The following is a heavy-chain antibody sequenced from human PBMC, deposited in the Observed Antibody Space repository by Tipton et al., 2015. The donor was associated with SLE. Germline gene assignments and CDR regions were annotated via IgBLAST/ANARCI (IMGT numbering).Heavy chain of an antibody. CDR3: AKEWAVTSYFDY. CDR1: GFTFSSYG. CDR2: IWYDGSNK. V-gene: IGHV3-33*06. J-gene: IGHJ4*02. Sequence: RSLRLSCAVSGFTFSSYGMHWVRQAPGKGLEWVAVIWYDGSNKYYADSVKGRFTISRDNSKNTLYLQMNGLRAEDTAVYYCAKEWAVTSYFDYWGQGTLVTVSS. D-gene: IGHD4-17*01.